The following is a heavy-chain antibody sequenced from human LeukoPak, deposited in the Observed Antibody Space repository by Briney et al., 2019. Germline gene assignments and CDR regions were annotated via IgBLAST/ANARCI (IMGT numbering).Heavy chain of an antibody. D-gene: IGHD6-19*01. CDR1: GASISSGNSD. CDR2: IYTSGRT. Sequence: TLSLTCTVSGASISSGNSDWSWIRQPAGKGLEWIGRIYTSGRTNLNPALKSRVTLSLDTSKNQFSLNLTSVAAADTAVYYCVRGHNSGWSDFDYWGLGTLVTVSS. CDR3: VRGHNSGWSDFDY. V-gene: IGHV4-61*02. J-gene: IGHJ4*02.